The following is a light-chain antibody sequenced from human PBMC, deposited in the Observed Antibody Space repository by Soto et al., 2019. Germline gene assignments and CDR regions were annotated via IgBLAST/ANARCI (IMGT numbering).Light chain of an antibody. V-gene: IGLV2-8*01. CDR3: TSYVPSDNYV. J-gene: IGLJ1*01. Sequence: QSALHQPPSAYGSPGHSVTLSCPGTTSEVGGYNYVSWYQQHPGKAPKLTIYEVIKRPSGVPDRFSGSKSGNTASLTVSGLQAEDEDDYYCTSYVPSDNYVFGTGTKVTVL. CDR2: EVI. CDR1: TSEVGGYNY.